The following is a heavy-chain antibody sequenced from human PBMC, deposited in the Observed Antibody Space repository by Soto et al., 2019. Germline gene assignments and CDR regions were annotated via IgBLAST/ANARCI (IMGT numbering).Heavy chain of an antibody. CDR2: IYSGGYT. J-gene: IGHJ1*01. CDR3: ATPPGGGGY. D-gene: IGHD3-10*01. CDR1: GFTVSNNY. V-gene: IGHV3-53*01. Sequence: EVQLVESGGGLIQPGGSLRLSCAVSGFTVSNNYMSWVRQAPGKGLEGVSVIYSGGYTAYGDSVKGRFTISRDNSKNTTFLQMNTRGADDPAVFSCATPPGGGGYWSQGTLVTVSS.